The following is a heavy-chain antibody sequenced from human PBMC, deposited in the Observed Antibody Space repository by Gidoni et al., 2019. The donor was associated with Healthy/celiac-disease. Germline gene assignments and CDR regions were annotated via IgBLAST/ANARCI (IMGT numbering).Heavy chain of an antibody. CDR3: ATSIPYGSGGSCYPGGYWFDP. Sequence: QVQLVQSGAEVKKPGASVKVSCKVSGYTLTELSLHWVRQAPGKGLEWLGGFDPEDGETIYEQKFQGRVTMTEDTSTDTAYMELSSLRSEDTAVYYCATSIPYGSGGSCYPGGYWFDPWGQGTLVTVSS. CDR2: FDPEDGET. CDR1: GYTLTELS. D-gene: IGHD2-15*01. V-gene: IGHV1-24*01. J-gene: IGHJ5*02.